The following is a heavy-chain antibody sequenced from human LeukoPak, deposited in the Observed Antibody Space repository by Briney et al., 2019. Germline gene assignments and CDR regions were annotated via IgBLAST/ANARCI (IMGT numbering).Heavy chain of an antibody. CDR2: IRSKAYGGTT. CDR1: GCTVSVFA. J-gene: IGHJ4*02. CDR3: TRAAKDGYDY. D-gene: IGHD5-24*01. Sequence: PGGSLRRSSPGPGCTVSVFAMSWGPQAPGKGVGWVGFIRSKAYGGTTEYAASVKGRFTISRDDSKSIAYLQMNSLKTEDTAVYYCTRAAKDGYDYWGQGTLVTVSS. V-gene: IGHV3-49*04.